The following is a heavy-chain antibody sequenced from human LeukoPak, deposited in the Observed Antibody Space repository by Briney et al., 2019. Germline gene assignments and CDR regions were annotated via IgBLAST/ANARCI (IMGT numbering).Heavy chain of an antibody. D-gene: IGHD6-25*01. J-gene: IGHJ4*02. CDR2: IYYGGST. CDR1: GGSISSYY. V-gene: IGHV4-59*01. Sequence: PSETLSLTCTVSGGSISSYYWSWIRQPPGKGLEWIGYIYYGGSTYYNPSLKSRVTTSIDTSKKQFSLRLRAVTAADTAVYYCARVKTLAGRFDYWGQGTLVTVSS. CDR3: ARVKTLAGRFDY.